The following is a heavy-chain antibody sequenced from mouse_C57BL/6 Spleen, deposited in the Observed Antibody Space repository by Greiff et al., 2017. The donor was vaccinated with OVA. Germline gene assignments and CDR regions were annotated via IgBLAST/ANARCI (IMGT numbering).Heavy chain of an antibody. V-gene: IGHV1-69*01. Sequence: QVQLKQPGAELVMPGASVKLSCKASGYTFTSYWMHWVKQRPGQGLEWIGEIDPSDSYTNYNQKFKGKSTLTVDKSSSTAYMQLSSLTSEDSAVYYCARGIYYGNYGRYWYFDVWGTGTTVTVSS. J-gene: IGHJ1*03. CDR3: ARGIYYGNYGRYWYFDV. D-gene: IGHD2-1*01. CDR2: IDPSDSYT. CDR1: GYTFTSYW.